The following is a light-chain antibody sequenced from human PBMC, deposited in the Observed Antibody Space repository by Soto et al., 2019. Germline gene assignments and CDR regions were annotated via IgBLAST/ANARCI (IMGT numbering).Light chain of an antibody. CDR2: GAS. Sequence: ENLLTQSPGTLSLSPGEGAPLSCRARRGVSANYLAWYQQNPGQAPTLLIYGASIRAAGIPDRFSGSGSGTDFTLTISRLEPEDFAVYYCQQYGRSPTTFGQGTKVDIK. J-gene: IGKJ1*01. V-gene: IGKV3-20*01. CDR3: QQYGRSPTT. CDR1: RGVSANY.